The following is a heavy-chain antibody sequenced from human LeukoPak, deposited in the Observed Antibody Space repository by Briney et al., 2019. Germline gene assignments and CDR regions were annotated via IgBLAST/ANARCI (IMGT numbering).Heavy chain of an antibody. CDR1: GFTFSSYA. D-gene: IGHD4-17*01. Sequence: GGSLRLSCAASGFTFSSYAMHWVRQAPVKGLEWVAVISYDGSNKYYADSVKGRFTISRDNSKNTLYLQMNSLRAEDTAVYYCARIETTVTSDYWGQGTLVTVSS. CDR2: ISYDGSNK. J-gene: IGHJ4*02. CDR3: ARIETTVTSDY. V-gene: IGHV3-30-3*01.